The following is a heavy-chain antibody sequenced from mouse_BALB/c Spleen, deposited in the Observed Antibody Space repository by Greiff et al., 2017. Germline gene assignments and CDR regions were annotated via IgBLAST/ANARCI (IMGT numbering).Heavy chain of an antibody. CDR2: IRNKANGYTT. J-gene: IGHJ1*01. CDR3: ARIPLITTVVATDWYFDV. Sequence: DVQLVESGGGLVQPGGSLRLSCATSGFTFTDYYMSWVRQPPGKALEWLGFIRNKANGYTTEYSASVKGRFTISRDNSQSILYLQMNTLRAEDSATYYCARIPLITTVVATDWYFDVWGAGTTVTVSS. V-gene: IGHV7-3*02. CDR1: GFTFTDYY. D-gene: IGHD1-1*01.